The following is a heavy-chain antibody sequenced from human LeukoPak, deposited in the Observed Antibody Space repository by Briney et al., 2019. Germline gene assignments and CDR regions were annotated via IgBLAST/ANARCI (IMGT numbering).Heavy chain of an antibody. D-gene: IGHD3-22*01. CDR2: IYYSGST. CDR3: ARAYDSSGYYYYYYFDR. J-gene: IGHJ4*02. CDR1: GGSITTYY. Sequence: PSETLSLTCTVSGGSITTYYWSWIRQPPGKGLEWIGYIYYSGSTNYNPSLKTPAIISVDSSKNQFSLKMNSVTAADTAVYYCARAYDSSGYYYYYYFDRWGPGTLVTVSS. V-gene: IGHV4-59*12.